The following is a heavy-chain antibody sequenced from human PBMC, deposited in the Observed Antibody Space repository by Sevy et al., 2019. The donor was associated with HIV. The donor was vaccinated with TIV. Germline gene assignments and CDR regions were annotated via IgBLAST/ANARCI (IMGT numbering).Heavy chain of an antibody. CDR2: ISSSGSTI. V-gene: IGHV3-11*01. J-gene: IGHJ3*02. D-gene: IGHD1-26*01. Sequence: GGSLRLSCAASGFTFSDYYMSWIRQAPGKGLEWVSYISSSGSTIYYADSVKGRFTISRDNAKNSLYLQMNSLRAEDTAVYYCARVRSYGGIPDAFDIWGQGTMVTVSS. CDR3: ARVRSYGGIPDAFDI. CDR1: GFTFSDYY.